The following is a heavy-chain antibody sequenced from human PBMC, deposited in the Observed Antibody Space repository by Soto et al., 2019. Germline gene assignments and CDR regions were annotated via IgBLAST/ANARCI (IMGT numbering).Heavy chain of an antibody. D-gene: IGHD2-8*02. J-gene: IGHJ4*02. CDR3: ARDKITGLFDY. CDR1: GVSFSGYS. Sequence: SETLSLTCAVYGVSFSGYSWTWIRQPPGTGLEWIGEINHSGSTNYNPSLKSRVTISVDTSKNQFSLKLTSVTAADTAVYYCARDKITGLFDYWGQGALVTVSS. CDR2: INHSGST. V-gene: IGHV4-34*01.